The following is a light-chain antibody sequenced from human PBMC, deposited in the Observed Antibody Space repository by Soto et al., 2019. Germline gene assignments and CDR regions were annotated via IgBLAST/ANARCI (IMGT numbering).Light chain of an antibody. Sequence: QPVLTQSSSASASRGSSVKLTCTLSSGHSSYIIAWHQQQPGKAPRYLMKLEGSRSYNKGSGVPDRFSGSSSGADRYLTISNLQFEDEADYYCETWDSNTRVFGGGTKLTVL. CDR1: SGHSSYI. J-gene: IGLJ3*02. CDR3: ETWDSNTRV. CDR2: LEGSRSY. V-gene: IGLV4-60*02.